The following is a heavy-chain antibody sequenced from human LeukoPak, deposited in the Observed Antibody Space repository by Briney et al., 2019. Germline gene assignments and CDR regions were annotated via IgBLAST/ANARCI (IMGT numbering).Heavy chain of an antibody. Sequence: GGSLGLSCAASGFTFSSYSMNWVRQAPGKGLEWVSSISSSSSYIYYADSVKGRFTISRDDAKNSLYLQMNSLRAEDTAVYYCAREWGDYYDSSGYPLPDYWGQGTLVTVSS. D-gene: IGHD3-22*01. CDR1: GFTFSSYS. J-gene: IGHJ4*02. V-gene: IGHV3-21*01. CDR2: ISSSSSYI. CDR3: AREWGDYYDSSGYPLPDY.